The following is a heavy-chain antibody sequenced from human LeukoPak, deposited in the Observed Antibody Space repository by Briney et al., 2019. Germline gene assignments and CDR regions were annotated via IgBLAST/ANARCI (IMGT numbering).Heavy chain of an antibody. CDR2: ISGSGGSA. CDR3: AKRYNSYYFDY. J-gene: IGHJ4*02. CDR1: GFTFSNYA. Sequence: GGSLRLSCAASGFTFSNYAMTWVRQAPGKGLECVSAISGSGGSAYYADSVKGRFTISRDNSKNTLYLQMDSLRAEDTAIYYCAKRYNSYYFDYWGQGTLVTVSS. V-gene: IGHV3-23*01. D-gene: IGHD1-20*01.